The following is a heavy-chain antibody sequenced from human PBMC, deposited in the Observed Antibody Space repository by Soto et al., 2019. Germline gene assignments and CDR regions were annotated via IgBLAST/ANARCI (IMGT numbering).Heavy chain of an antibody. CDR1: NASITSSGYY. J-gene: IGHJ4*02. Sequence: QVQLQESGPRLVEASQTLSLTCTVSNASITSSGYYWSWVRQPPGKRLEWIGYTFHSGSTFYSPARQSRLTMSVDTSKHQFSLTLRSVTAADTGVYHCARMSGTYYVPDYWGQGTLVTLSS. CDR2: TFHSGST. D-gene: IGHD1-26*01. CDR3: ARMSGTYYVPDY. V-gene: IGHV4-31*03.